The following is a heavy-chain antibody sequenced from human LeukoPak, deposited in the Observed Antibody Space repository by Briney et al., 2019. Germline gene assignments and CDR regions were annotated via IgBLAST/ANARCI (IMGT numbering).Heavy chain of an antibody. CDR1: GFSVSNNY. J-gene: IGHJ4*02. Sequence: PGGSLRLSCAASGFSVSNNYMSWVRQAPGKGLEWVSAISGSGGSTYYADSVKGRFTISRDNSKNTLYLQMNSLRAEDTAVYYCAKANYYYDSSGYYGSDWGQGTLVTVSS. CDR3: AKANYYYDSSGYYGSD. D-gene: IGHD3-22*01. V-gene: IGHV3-23*01. CDR2: ISGSGGST.